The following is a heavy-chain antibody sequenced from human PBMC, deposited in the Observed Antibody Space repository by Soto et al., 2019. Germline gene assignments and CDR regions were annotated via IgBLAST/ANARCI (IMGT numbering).Heavy chain of an antibody. D-gene: IGHD3-16*01. J-gene: IGHJ2*01. V-gene: IGHV4-31*03. Sequence: QVQLQESGPGLVKSSQTLSLTCTVSGGAISGSDSFYWSWIRQHPEKGLEWIGYIYYNGNTYYRPSLKIRITMSVDTSKNQFSLKLRSVTAADTAVYYCARDRRGGVGLGEFDIWGRGTLVSVSS. CDR1: GGAISGSDSFY. CDR2: IYYNGNT. CDR3: ARDRRGGVGLGEFDI.